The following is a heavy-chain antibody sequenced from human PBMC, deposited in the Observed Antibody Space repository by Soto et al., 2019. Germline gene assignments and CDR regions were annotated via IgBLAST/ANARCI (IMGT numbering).Heavy chain of an antibody. Sequence: QVQLQESGPGLVKPSQTLSLTCTVSGGSISSGDYYWSWIRQPPGKGLEWIGYIYYSGSTYYNPSLKSRVTISVDTSKNQFSLKLSSVTAADTAVYYCARAFGGNSHISEYFQHWGQGTLVTVSS. CDR3: ARAFGGNSHISEYFQH. J-gene: IGHJ1*01. V-gene: IGHV4-30-4*01. CDR1: GGSISSGDYY. CDR2: IYYSGST. D-gene: IGHD2-21*02.